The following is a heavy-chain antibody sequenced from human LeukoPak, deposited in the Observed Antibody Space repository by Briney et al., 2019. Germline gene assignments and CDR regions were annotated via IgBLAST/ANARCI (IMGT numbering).Heavy chain of an antibody. Sequence: QPGGSLRLSCAASGFTFSGHWMHWVRQAPGKGLVWVSRINSDESITSYADSVKGRFTISRDNAKNSLYLQMNSLRDEDTAVYYCARDRAARLAIERNWFDPWGQGTLVTVSS. CDR1: GFTFSGHW. V-gene: IGHV3-74*01. D-gene: IGHD6-6*01. CDR3: ARDRAARLAIERNWFDP. J-gene: IGHJ5*02. CDR2: INSDESIT.